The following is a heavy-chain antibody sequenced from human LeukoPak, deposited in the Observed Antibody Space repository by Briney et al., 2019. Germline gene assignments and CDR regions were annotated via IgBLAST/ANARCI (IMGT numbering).Heavy chain of an antibody. CDR3: ARGDSTYGSGRFMDY. D-gene: IGHD3-10*01. J-gene: IGHJ4*02. CDR2: INHSGST. V-gene: IGHV4-34*01. Sequence: PSETLSLTCAVYGGSFSGYYWSWIRQPPGKGLEWIGEINHSGSTNYNPSLKSRVTISVDTSKNQFSLKLSSVTAADTAVYYCARGDSTYGSGRFMDYWGQGTLVTVSS. CDR1: GGSFSGYY.